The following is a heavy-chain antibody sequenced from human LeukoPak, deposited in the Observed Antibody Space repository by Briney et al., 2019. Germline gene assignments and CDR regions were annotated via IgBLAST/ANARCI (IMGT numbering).Heavy chain of an antibody. J-gene: IGHJ6*03. D-gene: IGHD3-3*01. V-gene: IGHV4-59*01. Sequence: SETLSLTCTVSGGSISSNYWSWIRQPPGKGLEWIGYIYYSGSTNYNPSLKSRVTISVDTSKNQFSLKLSSVTAADTAVYYCARDTSYYDFWRGAGYYYMDVWGKGTTVTVSS. CDR2: IYYSGST. CDR3: ARDTSYYDFWRGAGYYYMDV. CDR1: GGSISSNY.